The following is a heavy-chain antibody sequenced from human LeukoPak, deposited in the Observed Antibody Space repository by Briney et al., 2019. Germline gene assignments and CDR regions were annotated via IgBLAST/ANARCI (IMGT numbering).Heavy chain of an antibody. D-gene: IGHD3-10*01. Sequence: PGGSLRLSCVVSGITLSNYGMSWARQAPGKGLEWVSGISERGGSTNYADSVKGRFIISRDTSKNTVYLQMNSLRVEDTAVYFCAKRGIVIRAVIIIGFHKEAYYFDYWGQGTLVTVSS. CDR3: AKRGIVIRAVIIIGFHKEAYYFDY. J-gene: IGHJ4*02. CDR1: GITLSNYG. CDR2: ISERGGST. V-gene: IGHV3-23*01.